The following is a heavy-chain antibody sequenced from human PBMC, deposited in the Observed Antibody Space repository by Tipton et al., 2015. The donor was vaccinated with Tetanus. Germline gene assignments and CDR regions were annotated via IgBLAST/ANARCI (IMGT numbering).Heavy chain of an antibody. V-gene: IGHV3-53*01. J-gene: IGHJ4*02. CDR1: GFTVSSNY. Sequence: SLRLSCAASGFTVSSNYMSWVRQAPGKGLEWVSVIYSGGSTYYADSVKGRFTISRDNSKNTLYLQMSSLRAEDTAVYYCAREADSSGIDYWGQGTLVTVSS. D-gene: IGHD6-19*01. CDR2: IYSGGST. CDR3: AREADSSGIDY.